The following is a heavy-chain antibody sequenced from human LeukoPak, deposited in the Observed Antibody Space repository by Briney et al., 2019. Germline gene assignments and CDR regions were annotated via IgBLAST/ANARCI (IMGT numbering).Heavy chain of an antibody. J-gene: IGHJ4*02. CDR1: GFTFSSYW. D-gene: IGHD3-10*01. CDR2: INTNGSPT. V-gene: IGHV3-74*01. CDR3: AGDLISGSGSLGY. Sequence: PGGSLRLSCAASGFTFSSYWMHWVRQAPGKGLGWVARINTNGSPTQYADSVKGRFTISRDNAKTTLYLQMNSLRDEDTAVYYCAGDLISGSGSLGYWGQGTLVTVSS.